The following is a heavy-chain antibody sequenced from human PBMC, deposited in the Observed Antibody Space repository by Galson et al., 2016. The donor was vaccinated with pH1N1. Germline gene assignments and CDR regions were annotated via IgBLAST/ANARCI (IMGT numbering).Heavy chain of an antibody. D-gene: IGHD2-15*01. CDR1: GYTFASYA. V-gene: IGHV7-4-1*02. J-gene: IGHJ4*02. CDR2: IHTTAGDP. Sequence: VKVSCKASGYTFASYAINWVRQVPGQGLEWMGWIHTTAGDPSYGQGFTGRFVFSLDTSVATAYLQISSLKTEDAAVYYCARESYRCSGGSCYFDSWGQGTLVTVSS. CDR3: ARESYRCSGGSCYFDS.